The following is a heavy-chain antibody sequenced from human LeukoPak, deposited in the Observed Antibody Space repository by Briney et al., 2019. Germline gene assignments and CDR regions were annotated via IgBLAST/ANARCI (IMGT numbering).Heavy chain of an antibody. J-gene: IGHJ4*02. V-gene: IGHV4-59*01. D-gene: IGHD3-22*01. CDR1: GGSISSYY. CDR3: ARAYYYDSSGSTIYEYYFDY. CDR2: IYYSGST. Sequence: SETLSLTCTVSGGSISSYYWSWIRQPPGKGLEWIGYIYYSGSTNYNPSLESRVTISVDTSKNQFSLKLSSVTAADTAVYYCARAYYYDSSGSTIYEYYFDYWGQGTLVTVSS.